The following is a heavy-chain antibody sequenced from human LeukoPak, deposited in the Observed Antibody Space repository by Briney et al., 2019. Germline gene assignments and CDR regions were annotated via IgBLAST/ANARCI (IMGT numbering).Heavy chain of an antibody. CDR1: GFTISNTE. CDR2: SYSGGTT. Sequence: RGSLRLSCAVSGFTISNTEMSWVRQVPGKGPEWVLVSYSGGTTYYADSVKGRFTISRDISKNTVDLQMNSLRVEDTAVYHCRGWLGSFDVWGQGTMVTVSS. D-gene: IGHD6-19*01. V-gene: IGHV3-53*01. CDR3: RGWLGSFDV. J-gene: IGHJ3*01.